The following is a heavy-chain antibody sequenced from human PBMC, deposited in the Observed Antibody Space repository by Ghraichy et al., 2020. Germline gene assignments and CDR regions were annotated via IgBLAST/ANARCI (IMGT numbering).Heavy chain of an antibody. CDR1: GFTFSDYS. V-gene: IGHV3-21*01. J-gene: IGHJ4*02. CDR3: ARVVTTMQVYYFDY. CDR2: ISSTSSFI. D-gene: IGHD4-11*01. Sequence: GGSLRLSCAASGFTFSDYSMNWVRQAPGQGLEWVSSISSTSSFITYADSLKGRFTISRDNAKNSLYLQMNSLRAEDTAVYYCARVVTTMQVYYFDYWGQGTLVTVSS.